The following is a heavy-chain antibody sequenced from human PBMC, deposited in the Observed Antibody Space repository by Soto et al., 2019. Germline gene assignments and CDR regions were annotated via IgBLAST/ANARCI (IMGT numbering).Heavy chain of an antibody. Sequence: SETLSLTCTVSGGSISSYYWSWIRQPPGKGLEWIGYIYCSGSTNYNPSLKSRVTISVDTSKNQFSLKLSSVTAADTAVYYCARGDEYSSSSGFDYWGQGTLVTVSS. V-gene: IGHV4-59*01. CDR3: ARGDEYSSSSGFDY. D-gene: IGHD6-6*01. CDR2: IYCSGST. CDR1: GGSISSYY. J-gene: IGHJ4*02.